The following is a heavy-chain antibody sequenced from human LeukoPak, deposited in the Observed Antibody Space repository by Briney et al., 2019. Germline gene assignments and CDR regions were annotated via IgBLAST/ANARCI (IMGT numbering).Heavy chain of an antibody. V-gene: IGHV5-51*01. CDR1: GYNFSNYW. J-gene: IGHJ5*02. CDR2: IYPGDSDT. CDR3: ARSVMARGVYWFDP. Sequence: GESLKISCLGSGYNFSNYWIGWVRQMPGKGLEWMGIIYPGDSDTRYSPSFQGQVTISADKSISTAYLQWSSLKAPDTAMYYCARSVMARGVYWFDPWGQGTLVIVSS. D-gene: IGHD3-10*01.